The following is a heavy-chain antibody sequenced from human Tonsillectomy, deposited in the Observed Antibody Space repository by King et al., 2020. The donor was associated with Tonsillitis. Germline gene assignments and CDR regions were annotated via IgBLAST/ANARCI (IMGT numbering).Heavy chain of an antibody. Sequence: VQLVESGGGVVQPGMSLRLSCAASGFTFSTYAMHWVRQAPGKGLEWVAVISYDGSNKYYGDSVKGRFTISRDNSRNTLYLQMNSLRAEDPAVYYCARNKVTTDYYYYGMDVWGQGTPVTVSS. D-gene: IGHD4-11*01. V-gene: IGHV3-30-3*01. CDR3: ARNKVTTDYYYYGMDV. CDR2: ISYDGSNK. CDR1: GFTFSTYA. J-gene: IGHJ6*02.